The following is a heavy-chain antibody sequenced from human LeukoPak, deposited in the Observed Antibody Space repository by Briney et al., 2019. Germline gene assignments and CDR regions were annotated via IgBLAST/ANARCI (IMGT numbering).Heavy chain of an antibody. CDR2: MNPNSGNT. J-gene: IGHJ6*03. D-gene: IGHD5-18*01. Sequence: GASVKVSCKASGDTFTSYDINWVRQATGQGLEWMGWMNPNSGNTGYAQKFQGRVTMTRNTSISTAYMELSSLRSEDTAVYYCARVYHRERYSYGPSYMDVWGKGTTVTVSS. CDR3: ARVYHRERYSYGPSYMDV. CDR1: GDTFTSYD. V-gene: IGHV1-8*01.